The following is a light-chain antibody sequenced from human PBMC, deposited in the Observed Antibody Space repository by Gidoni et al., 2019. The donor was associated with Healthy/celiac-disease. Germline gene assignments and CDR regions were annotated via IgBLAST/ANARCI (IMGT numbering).Light chain of an antibody. V-gene: IGKV3-20*01. J-gene: IGKJ4*01. CDR2: GAS. Sequence: EIALTPSPGTLSLSPGERATLSCRPSQSVSSSYLAWYQQKPGQAPRLLIYGASSRATGIPDRFSGSGSGTDFTLTISRLEPEDFAVYYCQQYGSSPLTFGGGTKVEIK. CDR1: QSVSSSY. CDR3: QQYGSSPLT.